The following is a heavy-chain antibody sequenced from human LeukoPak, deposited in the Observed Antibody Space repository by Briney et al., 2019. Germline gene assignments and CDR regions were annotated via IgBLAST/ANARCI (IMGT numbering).Heavy chain of an antibody. CDR3: ATDLSRSYFGS. V-gene: IGHV3-15*01. CDR2: IKTKNEGGTT. CDR1: GFTVRTNY. J-gene: IGHJ4*03. Sequence: GGSLRLSCAASGFTVRTNYMSWVRQAPGKGLEWVGRIKTKNEGGTTDYAAPVKGRFTISRDDSKNTLDLQMNSLRPDDTAVYYCATDLSRSYFGSWGQGTLVTVSS.